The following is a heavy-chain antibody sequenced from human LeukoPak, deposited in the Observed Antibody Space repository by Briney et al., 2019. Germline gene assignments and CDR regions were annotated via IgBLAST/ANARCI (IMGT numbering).Heavy chain of an antibody. D-gene: IGHD2-2*01. CDR1: GGSISSGSYY. J-gene: IGHJ6*03. V-gene: IGHV4-61*02. CDR2: IYTSGST. CDR3: ARVVVVVPATYTLDYMDV. Sequence: SQTLSLTCTVSGGSISSGSYYWSWIRQPAGKGLEWIGRIYTSGSTNYNPSLKSRVTISVDTSKNQFSLKLSSVTAADTAVYYCARVVVVVPATYTLDYMDVWGKGTTVTVSS.